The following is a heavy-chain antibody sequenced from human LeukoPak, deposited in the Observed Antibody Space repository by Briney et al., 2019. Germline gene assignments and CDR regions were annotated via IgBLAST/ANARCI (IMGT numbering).Heavy chain of an antibody. CDR3: AREQYDFWSGYADY. V-gene: IGHV3-74*01. CDR1: GFTFTTYW. CDR2: INSDGSIT. Sequence: GGSLRLSCAASGFTFTTYWMHWVRQAPGKGLVWVSHINSDGSITSYADSVKGRFTISRDNSKNTLYLQMNSLRAEDTAVYYCAREQYDFWSGYADYWGQGTLVTVSS. J-gene: IGHJ4*02. D-gene: IGHD3-3*01.